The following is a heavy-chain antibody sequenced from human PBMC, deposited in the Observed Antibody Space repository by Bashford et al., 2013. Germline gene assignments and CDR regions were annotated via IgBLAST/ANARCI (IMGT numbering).Heavy chain of an antibody. J-gene: IGHJ4*02. CDR3: ASDGSGSLTYFDY. D-gene: IGHD3-10*01. Sequence: WVRQAPGQGLEWMGGIIPIFGTANYAQKFQGRVTITADKSTSTAYMELSSLRSEDTAVYYCASDGSGSLTYFDYWGQGTLVTVSS. CDR2: IIPIFGTA. V-gene: IGHV1-69*06.